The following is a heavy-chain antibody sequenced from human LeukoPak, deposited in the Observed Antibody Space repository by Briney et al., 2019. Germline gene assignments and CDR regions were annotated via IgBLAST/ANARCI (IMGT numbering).Heavy chain of an antibody. V-gene: IGHV4-34*01. D-gene: IGHD3-3*01. Sequence: PSETLSLTCAVCGGSFSGYYWSWIRQPPGKGLEWIGEINHSGSTNYNPSLKSRVTISVDTSKNQFSLKLSSVTAADTAVYYCARAIGTYYDFWSGLSVWFDPWGQGTLVTVSS. CDR1: GGSFSGYY. J-gene: IGHJ5*02. CDR2: INHSGST. CDR3: ARAIGTYYDFWSGLSVWFDP.